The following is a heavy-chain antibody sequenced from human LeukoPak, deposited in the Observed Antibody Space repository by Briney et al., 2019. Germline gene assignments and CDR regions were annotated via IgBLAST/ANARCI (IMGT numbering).Heavy chain of an antibody. J-gene: IGHJ4*02. D-gene: IGHD1-26*01. CDR2: AHTSGGS. Sequence: SETLSLTCTVSGASISHYYWSWIRQTPERGLEWMGHAHTSGGSTYYPSLKTRLTMSIDTSRSQLSLKLTSVTAADTAVCFCARLGSYHDFWGQGALVTVSS. V-gene: IGHV4-4*09. CDR3: ARLGSYHDF. CDR1: GASISHYY.